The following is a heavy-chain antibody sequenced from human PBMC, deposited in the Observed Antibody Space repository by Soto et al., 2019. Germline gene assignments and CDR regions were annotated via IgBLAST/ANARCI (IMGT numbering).Heavy chain of an antibody. D-gene: IGHD2-15*01. Sequence: PGGSLRLSCAASGFTFSSYAMSWVRQPPGQGLEWVSAISGSDGSRYYADPVKGRFTISRDNTKNTLYLQMNGLRAEDTAVYYCAKDSLTAVVKNYYFDYWGQGTLVTVSS. V-gene: IGHV3-23*01. CDR3: AKDSLTAVVKNYYFDY. J-gene: IGHJ4*02. CDR1: GFTFSSYA. CDR2: ISGSDGSR.